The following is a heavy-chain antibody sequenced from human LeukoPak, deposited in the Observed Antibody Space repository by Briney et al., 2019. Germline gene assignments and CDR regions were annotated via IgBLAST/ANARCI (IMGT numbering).Heavy chain of an antibody. CDR1: GFTFSSYA. CDR2: VTGSGGSI. CDR3: AKDRGSYYYYYMDV. D-gene: IGHD3-16*01. V-gene: IGHV3-23*01. Sequence: GGSLRLSCAASGFTFSSYAMSWVRQAPGKGLEWVSAVTGSGGSIYYADSVKGRFTISRDNSKNTLYLQMNSLRAGDTAVYYCAKDRGSYYYYYMDVWGKGTTVTVSS. J-gene: IGHJ6*03.